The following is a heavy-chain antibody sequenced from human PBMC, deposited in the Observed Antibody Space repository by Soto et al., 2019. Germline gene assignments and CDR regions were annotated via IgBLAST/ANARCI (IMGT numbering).Heavy chain of an antibody. CDR3: ARASSSSSAADY. CDR1: GESISSGGYY. V-gene: IGHV4-31*03. Sequence: QVQLQESGPGLVKPSQTLSLTCSVSGESISSGGYYWSWIRHHPGKGLEWIGYIYDSESAYYNPPLKTRVTIAMATSKHHCATRLSSVTAASTAVYHCARASSSSSAADYWGQGILVTVSA. CDR2: IYDSESA. J-gene: IGHJ4*02. D-gene: IGHD6-6*01.